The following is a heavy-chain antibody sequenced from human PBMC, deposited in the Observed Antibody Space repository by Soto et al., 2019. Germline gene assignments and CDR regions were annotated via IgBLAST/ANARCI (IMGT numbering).Heavy chain of an antibody. CDR1: GFIFSDHY. D-gene: IGHD1-26*01. Sequence: EVQLVESGGGLVEPGGSLRLSYAASGFIFSDHYMDWVRQAPGKGLEWIGRVRDKANGYTTEYAASVRGRFTVSRDDSKNSLDLQMNSLQIEDTAMYYCVRNLASGGTYYIDYWGQGTLVTVSS. J-gene: IGHJ4*02. V-gene: IGHV3-72*01. CDR2: VRDKANGYTT. CDR3: VRNLASGGTYYIDY.